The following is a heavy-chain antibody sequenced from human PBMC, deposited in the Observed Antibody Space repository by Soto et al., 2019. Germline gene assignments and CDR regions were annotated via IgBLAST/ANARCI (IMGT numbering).Heavy chain of an antibody. Sequence: LSLTCAIYGGSFSRYYWNWIRQPPGEGLEWIGEINHSGSTNYNPSLKSRVTISVDTSRNQFSLKLSSVTAADTAVYYCARGLSITNTFYYYYAMDVWGQGTTVTVSS. D-gene: IGHD2-8*01. J-gene: IGHJ6*02. V-gene: IGHV4-34*01. CDR3: ARGLSITNTFYYYYAMDV. CDR1: GGSFSRYY. CDR2: INHSGST.